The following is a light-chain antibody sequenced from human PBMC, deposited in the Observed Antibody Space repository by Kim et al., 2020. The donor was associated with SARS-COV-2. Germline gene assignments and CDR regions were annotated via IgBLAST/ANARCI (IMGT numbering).Light chain of an antibody. J-gene: IGLJ2*01. CDR2: EVS. CDR3: CSYAGSYTFHVI. Sequence: QSALTQPPSASGSPGQSVTISCTGTSSDVGGYNYVSWYQQHPGKAPKLMIYEVSKRPSGVPDRFSGSKSGNTASLTVSGLQAEDEADYFCCSYAGSYTFHVIFGGGTQLTVL. V-gene: IGLV2-8*01. CDR1: SSDVGGYNY.